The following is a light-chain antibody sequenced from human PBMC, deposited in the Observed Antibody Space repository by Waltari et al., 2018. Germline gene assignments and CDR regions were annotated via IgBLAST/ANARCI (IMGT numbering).Light chain of an antibody. CDR1: QGISNS. J-gene: IGKJ2*01. Sequence: DLQMTQSPSSLPASVADRVTITCRASQGISNSLVWYQQKPGKAPKLLLSTTSTLQSGVPSRFSGSGSGTVFTLTISSLQPEDFATYYCQQYYIIPYTFGQGTNLEIK. CDR3: QQYYIIPYT. CDR2: TTS. V-gene: IGKV1-NL1*01.